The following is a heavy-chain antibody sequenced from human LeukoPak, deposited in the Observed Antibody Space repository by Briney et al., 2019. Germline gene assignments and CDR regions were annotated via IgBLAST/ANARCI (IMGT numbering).Heavy chain of an antibody. CDR2: ISSSGSTI. V-gene: IGHV3-48*03. J-gene: IGHJ4*02. D-gene: IGHD6-13*01. CDR1: GFTFSSYE. Sequence: GGSLRLSCAASGFTFSSYEMNWVRQAPGKGLEWVSYISSSGSTIYYADSVKGRFTISRDNAKNSLYLQMNSLRAEDTAVYYCARVHSATIAAAGFDYRGQGTLVTVSS. CDR3: ARVHSATIAAAGFDY.